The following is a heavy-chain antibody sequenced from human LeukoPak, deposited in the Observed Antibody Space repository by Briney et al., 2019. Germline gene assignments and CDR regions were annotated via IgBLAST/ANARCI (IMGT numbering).Heavy chain of an antibody. CDR3: ARLGRGDYSNWFDP. CDR2: IYYSGST. CDR1: GGSISSYY. Sequence: SETLSLTCTVSGGSISSYYWSWIRQPPGKGLEWIGYIYYSGSTNYNPSLTSRVTISVDTSKNQFSLKLSSVTAADTAVYYCARLGRGDYSNWFDPWGQGTLVTVSS. D-gene: IGHD4-11*01. V-gene: IGHV4-59*12. J-gene: IGHJ5*02.